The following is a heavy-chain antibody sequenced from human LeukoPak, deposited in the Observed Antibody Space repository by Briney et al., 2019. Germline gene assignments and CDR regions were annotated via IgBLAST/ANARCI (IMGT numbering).Heavy chain of an antibody. CDR2: INPSGGST. V-gene: IGHV1-46*01. CDR3: ARVSGWGHALGNFDY. J-gene: IGHJ4*02. Sequence: ASVKVSCKASGYTFTSYYMHWVRQAPGQGLEWMGIINPSGGSTSYAQKFQGRVTMTRDTSTSTVYMELSSLRSEDTAVYYCARVSGWGHALGNFDYWGQGTLVTVSS. D-gene: IGHD6-19*01. CDR1: GYTFTSYY.